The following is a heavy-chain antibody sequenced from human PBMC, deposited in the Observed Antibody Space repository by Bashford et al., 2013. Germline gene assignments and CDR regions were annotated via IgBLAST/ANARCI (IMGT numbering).Heavy chain of an antibody. CDR1: GYNFINYG. CDR2: ISGYNGNR. Sequence: KASGYNFINYGITWVRQAPGQGPEWMGWISGYNGNRNYAQNLQDRLILTTDTSTTTAYMELRSLKSDDTGIYYCARETGFQSAVAGHDDYWGQGTLVTGLL. J-gene: IGHJ4*02. D-gene: IGHD6-19*01. V-gene: IGHV1-18*01. CDR3: ARETGFQSAVAGHDDY.